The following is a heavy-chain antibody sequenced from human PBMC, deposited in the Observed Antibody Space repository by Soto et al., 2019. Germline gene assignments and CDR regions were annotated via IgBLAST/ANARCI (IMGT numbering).Heavy chain of an antibody. CDR3: ARQRNFDWLLGY. J-gene: IGHJ4*02. Sequence: EPLSLTCTISGGSISSMSFYWGWIRQPPGKGLEWIGSIYYSWSTYYNPSLKSRFTISVDTSKNHFSLKLSYGTAADTAVYYGARQRNFDWLLGYWGQGTLVTVSS. D-gene: IGHD3-9*01. CDR2: IYYSWST. V-gene: IGHV4-39*01. CDR1: GGSISSMSFY.